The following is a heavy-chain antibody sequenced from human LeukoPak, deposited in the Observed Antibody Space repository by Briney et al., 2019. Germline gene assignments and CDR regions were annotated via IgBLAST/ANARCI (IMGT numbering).Heavy chain of an antibody. CDR2: FVGSGGST. CDR3: ANHYCSSTSCLNWFDP. V-gene: IGHV3-23*01. D-gene: IGHD2-2*01. Sequence: GRSLRLSCAASGFTFSSYAMSGVPHGPGGGLERVSAFVGSGGSTYYADSVKGRFTISRDNSKNTFYLQMYSMRAEDTAVDYGANHYCSSTSCLNWFDPWGQGTLVTVSS. CDR1: GFTFSSYA. J-gene: IGHJ5*02.